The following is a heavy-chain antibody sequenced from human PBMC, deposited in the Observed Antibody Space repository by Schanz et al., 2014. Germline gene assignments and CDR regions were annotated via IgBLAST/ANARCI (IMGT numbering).Heavy chain of an antibody. CDR2: LYSGGSS. J-gene: IGHJ5*02. CDR3: ARGGSVATIAPYTWFDP. CDR1: GGSISSATYY. D-gene: IGHD5-12*01. Sequence: QVQLQESGPGLVKPSQTLSLTCTVSGGSISSATYYWSWVRQPAGKRLEWIGRLYSGGSSTYNPPLRSGVTISIATSNNHSTLKLISGSAADTAVYYSARGGSVATIAPYTWFDPWGQGTLVTVSS. V-gene: IGHV4-61*02.